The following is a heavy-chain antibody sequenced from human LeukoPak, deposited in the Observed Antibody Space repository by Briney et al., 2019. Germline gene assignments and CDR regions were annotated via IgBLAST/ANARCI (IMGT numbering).Heavy chain of an antibody. CDR1: GFTFSSYS. CDR3: ARGGSGYDEFDY. V-gene: IGHV3-21*01. D-gene: IGHD5-12*01. J-gene: IGHJ4*02. Sequence: GGSLRLPCAASGFTFSSYSMNWVRQAPGKGLEWVSSISSSSSYIYYADSVKGRFTISRDNAKNSLYLQMNSLRAEDTAVYYCARGGSGYDEFDYWGQGTLVTVSS. CDR2: ISSSSSYI.